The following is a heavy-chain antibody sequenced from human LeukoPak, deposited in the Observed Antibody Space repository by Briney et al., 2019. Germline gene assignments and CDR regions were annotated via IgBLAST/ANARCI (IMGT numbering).Heavy chain of an antibody. J-gene: IGHJ3*02. CDR1: EFTFRSYA. V-gene: IGHV3-23*01. Sequence: GGSLRLSCAASEFTFRSYAMSWVRHAPGKGLEWVSYISGSGGSTYYADSVKGRFSISRDNSRNTLYLQMSSLRAEDTAVYYCAKAGGYPDAFDIWGQGTMVTVSS. CDR2: ISGSGGST. D-gene: IGHD2-8*02. CDR3: AKAGGYPDAFDI.